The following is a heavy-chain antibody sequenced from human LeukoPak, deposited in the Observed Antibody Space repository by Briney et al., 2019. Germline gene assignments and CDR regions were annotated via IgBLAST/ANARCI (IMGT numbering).Heavy chain of an antibody. CDR3: AREMWGTTLVTPFDY. CDR2: ITTYNGNT. Sequence: ASVKVSCKASGYTFISYGISWVRQAPGQGLEWMGWITTYNGNTYSAQKFQGRVTMTTDTSTSTAYMELRILRSDDTAVYYCAREMWGTTLVTPFDYWGQGTLVTVSS. V-gene: IGHV1-18*01. CDR1: GYTFISYG. D-gene: IGHD4-23*01. J-gene: IGHJ4*02.